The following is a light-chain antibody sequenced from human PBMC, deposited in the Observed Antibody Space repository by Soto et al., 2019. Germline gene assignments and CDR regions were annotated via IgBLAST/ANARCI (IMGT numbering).Light chain of an antibody. CDR3: SSYTSSSTQV. J-gene: IGLJ1*01. CDR2: EVS. V-gene: IGLV2-14*01. Sequence: QSVLTQPPSASGSPGQSVTISCTGTSSDVGGYNYVSWCQQHPGKAPKLMIYEVSNRPSGVSNRFSGSKSGNTASLTISGLQAEDEADYYCSSYTSSSTQVFGTGTKVTVL. CDR1: SSDVGGYNY.